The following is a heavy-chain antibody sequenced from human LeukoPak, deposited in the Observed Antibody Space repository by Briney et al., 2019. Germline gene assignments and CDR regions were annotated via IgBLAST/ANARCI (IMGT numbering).Heavy chain of an antibody. CDR1: GGSISSSSYY. Sequence: SETLSLTCTVSGGSISSSSYYWGWIRQPPGKGLEWIGSIYYSGSTYYNPSLKSRVTIPVDTSKNQFSLKLSSVTAADTAVYYCARLGSYSSSAPFDYWGQGTLVTVSS. CDR2: IYYSGST. V-gene: IGHV4-39*01. J-gene: IGHJ4*02. CDR3: ARLGSYSSSAPFDY. D-gene: IGHD6-13*01.